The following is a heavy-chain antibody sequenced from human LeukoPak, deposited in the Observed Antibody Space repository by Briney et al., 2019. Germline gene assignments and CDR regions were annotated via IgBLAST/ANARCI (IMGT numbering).Heavy chain of an antibody. V-gene: IGHV4-34*01. CDR1: GGSFSGYY. Sequence: PSETPSLTCAVYGGSFSGYYWTWIRQAPGKGLEWIGEINPSGRISYNPSLKSRLTISVDASKNQFSLNLRSLTAADTAVYYCARGRQEVSMIVVVMTAVSYYLDVWGKGTTVTVS. D-gene: IGHD3-22*01. CDR2: INPSGRI. CDR3: ARGRQEVSMIVVVMTAVSYYLDV. J-gene: IGHJ6*03.